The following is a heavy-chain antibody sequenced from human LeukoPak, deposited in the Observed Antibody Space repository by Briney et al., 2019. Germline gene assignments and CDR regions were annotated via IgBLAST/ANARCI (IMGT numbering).Heavy chain of an antibody. CDR2: IYYSGHT. V-gene: IGHV4-39*01. CDR1: GGSISSSSSY. Sequence: SETLSLTCTVSGGSISSSSSYWAWIRQPPGKGLEWIGNIYYSGHTNYSPSLESRVAISVDTSKNQFSLKLTSVTAPDTSVYYCARLSSTWFDFWGQGTLVTVSS. CDR3: ARLSSTWFDF. J-gene: IGHJ4*02. D-gene: IGHD6-13*01.